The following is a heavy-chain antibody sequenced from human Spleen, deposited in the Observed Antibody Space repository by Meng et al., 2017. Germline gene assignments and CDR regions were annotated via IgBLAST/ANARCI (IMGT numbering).Heavy chain of an antibody. CDR2: IYYSGST. J-gene: IGHJ5*02. D-gene: IGHD3-10*01. CDR3: ASYVSGTYRFDP. V-gene: IGHV4-39*07. Sequence: QLQLQESGPGLVKPSETLSLTCTVSGGSISSSSYYWGWIRQPPGKGLEWIGNIYYSGSTYYNPSLKGRVTISVDTSKNQFSLNLSSVTAADTAVYYCASYVSGTYRFDPWGQGTLVTVSS. CDR1: GGSISSSSYY.